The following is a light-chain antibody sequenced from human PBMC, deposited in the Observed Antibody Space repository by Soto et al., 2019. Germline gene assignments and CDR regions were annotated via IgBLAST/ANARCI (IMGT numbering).Light chain of an antibody. Sequence: QLVLTQSPSASASLGASVRLTCRLSSGHSTNAIAWHQQHPEKGLRLLMQINSDGSHTKGDGIPDRFSGSSSGAERYLIISGLQSEDEADYHCQTWALGFHWVFGGGTKLTVL. CDR1: SGHSTNA. J-gene: IGLJ3*02. CDR2: INSDGSH. CDR3: QTWALGFHWV. V-gene: IGLV4-69*01.